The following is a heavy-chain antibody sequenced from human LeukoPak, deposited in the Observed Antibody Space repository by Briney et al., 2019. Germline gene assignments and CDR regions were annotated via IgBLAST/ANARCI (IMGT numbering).Heavy chain of an antibody. CDR2: ISGSGGST. CDR1: GFTFSSYA. J-gene: IGHJ4*02. CDR3: ARAVKYSSGPLTDLLPYYFDS. Sequence: PGGSLRLSCAASGFTFSSYAMSWVRQAPGKGLEWVSAISGSGGSTYYADSVKGRFTISRDNSKNTLYLQMNSLRAEDTAVYYCARAVKYSSGPLTDLLPYYFDSWGQGTLVTVSS. V-gene: IGHV3-23*01. D-gene: IGHD6-19*01.